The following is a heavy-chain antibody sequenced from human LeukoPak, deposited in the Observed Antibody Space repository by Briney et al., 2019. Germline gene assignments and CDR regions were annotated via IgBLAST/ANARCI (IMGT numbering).Heavy chain of an antibody. V-gene: IGHV3-30*02. CDR2: IRYDGSNK. Sequence: PGGSLRHSCVASGFIFNNYWMSWVRQVPGKGLEWVAFIRYDGSNKYYADSVKGRFTISRDNSKNTLYLQMNSLRAEDTAVYYCAKDLYRYYYDSSGYFDYWGQGTLVTVSS. D-gene: IGHD3-22*01. CDR3: AKDLYRYYYDSSGYFDY. CDR1: GFIFNNYW. J-gene: IGHJ4*02.